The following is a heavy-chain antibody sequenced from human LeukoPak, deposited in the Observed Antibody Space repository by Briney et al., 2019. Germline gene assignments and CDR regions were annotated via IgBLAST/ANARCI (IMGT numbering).Heavy chain of an antibody. CDR2: ISSSSSYI. D-gene: IGHD3-16*01. Sequence: GGSLRLSCAASGFTFSSYSMNWVRQAPGEGLEWVSSISSSSSYIYYADSVKGRVTISRDNAKNTLYLQMNSLRPEDTAVYYCAGGARGYNWYFDLWGRGTLVTVSS. J-gene: IGHJ2*01. V-gene: IGHV3-21*01. CDR3: AGGARGYNWYFDL. CDR1: GFTFSSYS.